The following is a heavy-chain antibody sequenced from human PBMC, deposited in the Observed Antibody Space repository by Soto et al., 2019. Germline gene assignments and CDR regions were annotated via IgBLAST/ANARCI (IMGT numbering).Heavy chain of an antibody. CDR3: VKDHCGGDCYSDPYFDY. J-gene: IGHJ4*02. V-gene: IGHV3-33*06. Sequence: QVQLVESGGGVVQPGRSLRLSCVASGFSFTTYGLHWVRQAPGKGLEWVAVIWSDGSKQYYADSVKGRFTISRDNSKNIVYLEMNSMRVEDTAVYYCVKDHCGGDCYSDPYFDYWGQGTLVTVSS. CDR2: IWSDGSKQ. D-gene: IGHD2-21*02. CDR1: GFSFTTYG.